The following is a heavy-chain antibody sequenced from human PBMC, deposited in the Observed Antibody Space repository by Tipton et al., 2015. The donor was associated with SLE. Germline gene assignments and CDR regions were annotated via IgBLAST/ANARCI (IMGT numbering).Heavy chain of an antibody. CDR2: SSSSGSTI. J-gene: IGHJ6*03. CDR3: AREGPSWYYYYMDV. V-gene: IGHV3-11*01. CDR1: GFTFSDYY. D-gene: IGHD2-15*01. Sequence: SLRLSCAASGFTFSDYYMSWIRQAPGKGLEWVSYSSSSGSTIYYGDSVKGRFTISRDNAKNSLYLQMNSLRAEDTAVYYCAREGPSWYYYYMDVWGKGTTVTVSS.